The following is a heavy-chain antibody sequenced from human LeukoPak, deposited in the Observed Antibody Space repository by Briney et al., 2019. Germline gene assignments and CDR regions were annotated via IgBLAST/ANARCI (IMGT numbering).Heavy chain of an antibody. CDR1: GYTFTGFY. Sequence: GASVKVSCKASGYTFTGFYMHWVRQAPGQGLEWMGRINPNSGGTNYAQKFQGRVTMTRDTSISIAYMELSRLRSDDTAVYYCARTIAARLLDYWGQGTLVTVSS. J-gene: IGHJ4*02. D-gene: IGHD6-6*01. CDR3: ARTIAARLLDY. V-gene: IGHV1-2*06. CDR2: INPNSGGT.